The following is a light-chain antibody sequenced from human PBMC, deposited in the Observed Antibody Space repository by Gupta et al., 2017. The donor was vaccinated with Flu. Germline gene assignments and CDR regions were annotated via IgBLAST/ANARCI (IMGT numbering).Light chain of an antibody. J-gene: IGKJ5*01. CDR2: AAS. CDR3: QQSYSTPIT. Sequence: PSSLSASVGDRVTITCRASQSISSYLNWYQQKPGKAPKLLTYAASSLQSGVPSRFSDSGSGTDFTLTISSLQPEDFATYYCQQSYSTPITFGQGTRLEIK. CDR1: QSISSY. V-gene: IGKV1-39*01.